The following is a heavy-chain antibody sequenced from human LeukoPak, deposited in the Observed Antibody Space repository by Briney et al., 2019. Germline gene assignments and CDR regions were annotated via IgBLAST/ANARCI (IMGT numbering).Heavy chain of an antibody. CDR1: GFTFSSYW. V-gene: IGHV3-7*01. Sequence: GGSLRLSCAASGFTFSSYWKSWVRQAPGKGLEWVANIKQDGSEKYYVDSVKGRFTISRDNAKNSLYLQMNSLRAEDTAVYYCARAKGGGYSYGYFAFDIWGQGTMVTVSS. CDR3: ARAKGGGYSYGYFAFDI. D-gene: IGHD5-18*01. J-gene: IGHJ3*02. CDR2: IKQDGSEK.